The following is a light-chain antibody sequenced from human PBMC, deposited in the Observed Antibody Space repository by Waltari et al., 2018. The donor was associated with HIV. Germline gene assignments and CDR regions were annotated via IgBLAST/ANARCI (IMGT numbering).Light chain of an antibody. Sequence: QSALTQPASVSGFLGQSIHISCTGISNDSRFYQYVSWYQQYPGKIHRLIIFDINNRPSAVSDHFSGSRSGNSASLTFSGLQSGDEANYSCASNRLDYTLIFGGGTKLTVL. CDR3: ASNRLDYTLI. CDR1: SNDSRFYQY. V-gene: IGLV2-14*03. J-gene: IGLJ2*01. CDR2: DIN.